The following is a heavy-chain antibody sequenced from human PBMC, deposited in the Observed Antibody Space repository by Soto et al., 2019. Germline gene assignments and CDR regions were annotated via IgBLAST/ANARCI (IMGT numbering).Heavy chain of an antibody. CDR1: GGSVSSSQHY. V-gene: IGHV4-39*01. CDR2: IYYSGST. Sequence: QLQLQESGPRLVKPSETLTLSCTVSGGSVSSSQHYWGWIRQPPGKGLEWIGSIYYSGSTYHNPSLKSLVTISVDTSKNQFSLKVTSVTAADAAVYYCARHMATTVTRWRGFDIWGQGTTVTVSS. D-gene: IGHD4-17*01. CDR3: ARHMATTVTRWRGFDI. J-gene: IGHJ3*02.